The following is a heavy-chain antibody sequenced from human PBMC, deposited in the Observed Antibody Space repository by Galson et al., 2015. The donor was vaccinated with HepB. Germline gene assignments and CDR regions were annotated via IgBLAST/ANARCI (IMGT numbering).Heavy chain of an antibody. CDR2: ISSSSSYI. CDR1: GFTFSSYS. J-gene: IGHJ4*02. CDR3: ASAEERGGYSGYPAGY. V-gene: IGHV3-21*01. D-gene: IGHD5-12*01. Sequence: SLRLSCAASGFTFSSYSMNWVRQAPGKGLEWVSSISSSSSYIYYADSVKGRFTISRDNAKNSLYLQMNSLRAEDTAVYYCASAEERGGYSGYPAGYWGQGTPVTVSS.